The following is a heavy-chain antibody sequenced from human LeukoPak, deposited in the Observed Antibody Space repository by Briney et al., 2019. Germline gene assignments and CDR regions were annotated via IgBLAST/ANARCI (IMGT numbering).Heavy chain of an antibody. CDR3: ARENRQQLVPAPFDP. Sequence: ASVKASCKASGYAFTSYGISWVRQAPGQGLEWMGWINAYNGNTNYEQKLQGRVTMTTVTSTSTDYMELSRLRSDDTAVYYCARENRQQLVPAPFDPWGQGTLVTVSS. V-gene: IGHV1-18*01. CDR1: GYAFTSYG. CDR2: INAYNGNT. D-gene: IGHD6-13*01. J-gene: IGHJ5*02.